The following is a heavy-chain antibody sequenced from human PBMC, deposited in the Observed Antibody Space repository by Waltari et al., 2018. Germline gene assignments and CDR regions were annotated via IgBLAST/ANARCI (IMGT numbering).Heavy chain of an antibody. V-gene: IGHV4-39*07. Sequence: QLQLQESGPGLVKPSETLSLTCTVSGGSISSSSYYWGWIRQPPGKGLEWIGSIYYSGSTYYNPSLKSRVTISVDTSKNQFSLKLSSVTAADTAVYYCARVKVLRFLEWFPSWFDPWGQGTLVTVSS. CDR3: ARVKVLRFLEWFPSWFDP. CDR1: GGSISSSSYY. CDR2: IYYSGST. D-gene: IGHD3-3*01. J-gene: IGHJ5*02.